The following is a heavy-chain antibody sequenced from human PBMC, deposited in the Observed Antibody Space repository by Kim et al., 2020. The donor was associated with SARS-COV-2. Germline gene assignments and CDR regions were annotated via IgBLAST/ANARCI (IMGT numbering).Heavy chain of an antibody. V-gene: IGHV4-39*01. CDR2: IYYSGST. J-gene: IGHJ4*02. Sequence: SETLSLTCTVSGGSISSSSYYWGWIRQPPGKGLEWIGSIYYSGSTYYNPSLKSRVTISVDTSKNQFSLKLSSVTAADTAVYYCARHGIAVAAGGVPWGQGTLVTVSS. D-gene: IGHD6-19*01. CDR3: ARHGIAVAAGGVP. CDR1: GGSISSSSYY.